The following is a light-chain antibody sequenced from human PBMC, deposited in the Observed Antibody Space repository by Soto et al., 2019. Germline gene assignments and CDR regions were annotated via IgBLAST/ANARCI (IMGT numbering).Light chain of an antibody. J-gene: IGLJ1*01. CDR3: QSYDSSLSGYV. CDR2: INI. V-gene: IGLV1-40*01. CDR1: SSNIGAGYD. Sequence: QPVLTQPPSVSGAPGQRVTISCTGSSSNIGAGYDVHWYQQLPGRAPKLLIFININRPSGVPDRFSGSKSGTSASLAITGLRAEDEADYYCQSYDSSLSGYVFGTGTKLTVL.